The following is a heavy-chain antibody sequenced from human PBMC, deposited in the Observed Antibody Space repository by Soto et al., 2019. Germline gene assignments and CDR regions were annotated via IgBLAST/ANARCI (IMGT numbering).Heavy chain of an antibody. CDR3: AKGNGAAGGRGAYFHS. D-gene: IGHD2-15*01. J-gene: IGHJ4*02. CDR1: GFTFRSYA. Sequence: LLESGGGLVQPGGSLRLSCATSGFTFRSYAMSWVRQAPGKGLEWVSTITSSGRNTFYSGSVKGRFTNSRDNYKLTSSLQITSRKAEDTAIYYCAKGNGAAGGRGAYFHSWGQGTLVSVSS. CDR2: ITSSGRNT. V-gene: IGHV3-23*05.